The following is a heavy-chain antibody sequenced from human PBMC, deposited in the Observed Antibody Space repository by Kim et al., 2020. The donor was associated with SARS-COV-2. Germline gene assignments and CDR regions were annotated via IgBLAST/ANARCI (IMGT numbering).Heavy chain of an antibody. D-gene: IGHD6-19*01. Sequence: SETLSLTCTVSGGSISSSSYHWGWIRQPPGKGLEWIGSVYYTGSTYYNPSLKSRVTISVDTSKNHFSLKLTSVTAADTAVYYCARSSRYASGWCFDYWG. CDR1: GGSISSSSYH. V-gene: IGHV4-39*07. CDR3: ARSSRYASGWCFDY. CDR2: VYYTGST. J-gene: IGHJ4*01.